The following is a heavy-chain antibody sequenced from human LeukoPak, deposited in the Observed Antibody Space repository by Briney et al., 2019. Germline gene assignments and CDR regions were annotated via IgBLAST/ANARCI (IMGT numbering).Heavy chain of an antibody. D-gene: IGHD6-13*01. J-gene: IGHJ5*02. CDR3: GSLAAAGPWVTWFDP. Sequence: LETLSLTCSVNGGSFSDYYWSWIRQPPGKGLEWSGEINHSGSTNYNPSLKSRVTISIDTSKNQFSLKLTSVTAADTAVYFCGSLAAAGPWVTWFDPWGQGVLVTVSS. CDR2: INHSGST. CDR1: GGSFSDYY. V-gene: IGHV4-34*01.